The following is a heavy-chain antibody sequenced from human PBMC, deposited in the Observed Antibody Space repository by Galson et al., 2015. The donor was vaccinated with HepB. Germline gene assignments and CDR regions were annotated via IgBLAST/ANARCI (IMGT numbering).Heavy chain of an antibody. CDR3: ARDLDRHSGYSYGYLVY. J-gene: IGHJ4*02. CDR2: ISSSSSYT. V-gene: IGHV3-11*06. Sequence: SLRLSCAASGFTFSDYYMSWIRQAPGKGLEWVSYISSSSSYTNYADSVKGRFTISRDNAKNSLYLQMNSLRAEDTAVYYCARDLDRHSGYSYGYLVYWDQGTLVTVSS. CDR1: GFTFSDYY. D-gene: IGHD5-18*01.